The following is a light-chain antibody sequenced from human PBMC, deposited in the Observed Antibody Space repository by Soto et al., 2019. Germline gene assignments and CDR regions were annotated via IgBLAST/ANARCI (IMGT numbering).Light chain of an antibody. CDR2: SNN. CDR1: SSNIGAHYD. J-gene: IGLJ3*02. CDR3: AAWDDSLNAL. Sequence: QSVLTQPPSVSGAPGQRVTISCTGSSSNIGAHYDVHWYQQLPGTAPKLLIYSNNQRPSGVPDRFSGSKSGTSASLAISGLQSEDEADYYCAAWDDSLNALFGGGTQLTVL. V-gene: IGLV1-40*01.